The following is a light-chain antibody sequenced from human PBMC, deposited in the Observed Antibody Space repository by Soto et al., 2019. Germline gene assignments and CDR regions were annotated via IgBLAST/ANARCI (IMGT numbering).Light chain of an antibody. J-gene: IGKJ4*01. CDR1: QSISSN. CDR3: QHYNNWPHT. CDR2: GTS. Sequence: EIVMTQSPATLSVSPVERATLSCRASQSISSNLAWYQQKPGQTPSLLIYGTSTRTPDIPARFSCSGSGTEFTLTISSLQSEDFAVYYCQHYNNWPHTFGGRTTVNIK. V-gene: IGKV3-15*01.